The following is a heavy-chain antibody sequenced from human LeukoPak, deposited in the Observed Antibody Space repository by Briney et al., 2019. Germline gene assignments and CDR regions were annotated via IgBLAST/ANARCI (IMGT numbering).Heavy chain of an antibody. D-gene: IGHD6-13*01. J-gene: IGHJ4*02. V-gene: IGHV4-59*08. CDR3: ARVRGYSSSWFNY. CDR2: IYNSGTT. CDR1: GGSISSNY. Sequence: AETLSLTCTVSGGSISSNYWSWLRQPPGKGLEWVGYIYNSGTTNYNPSLKSRVTISEDTSQNLLSLKLSSVTAADTAVYYCARVRGYSSSWFNYWGQGTLVTVSS.